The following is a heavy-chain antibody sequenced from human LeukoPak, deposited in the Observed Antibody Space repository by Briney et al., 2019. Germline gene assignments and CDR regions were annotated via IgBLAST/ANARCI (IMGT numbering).Heavy chain of an antibody. D-gene: IGHD4-11*01. CDR2: ISRSGSST. V-gene: IGHV3-23*01. CDR3: AKQWDYSDYVWFGP. CDR1: GFTFSSYV. J-gene: IGHJ5*02. Sequence: PGGSLRLSCAASGFTFSSYVMSWVRQAPGKGLEWVSSISRSGSSTYYTDSVRGRFTISGDNSDNTPYLQMNSLRDEDTAVYYCAKQWDYSDYVWFGPWGQGTLATVSS.